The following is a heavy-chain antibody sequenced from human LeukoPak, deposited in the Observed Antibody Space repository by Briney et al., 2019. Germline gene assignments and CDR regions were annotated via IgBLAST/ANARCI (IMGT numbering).Heavy chain of an antibody. J-gene: IGHJ6*02. CDR1: GGSISSSNW. V-gene: IGHV4-4*02. CDR2: IYHSGST. Sequence: SGTLSLTCAVSGGSISSSNWWSWVRQPPGKGLEWIGEIYHSGSTNYNPSPKSRVTISVDKSKNQFSLKLSSVTAADTAVYYCARVEGKLVRGYYYGMDVWGQGTTVTVSS. D-gene: IGHD6-13*01. CDR3: ARVEGKLVRGYYYGMDV.